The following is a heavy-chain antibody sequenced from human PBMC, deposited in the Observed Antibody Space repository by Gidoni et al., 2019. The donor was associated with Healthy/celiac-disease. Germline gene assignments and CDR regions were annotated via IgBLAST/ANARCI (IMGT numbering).Heavy chain of an antibody. CDR1: GGSISSGGYY. V-gene: IGHV4-31*03. CDR3: ARVMNTAMVPHFDY. J-gene: IGHJ4*02. D-gene: IGHD5-18*01. CDR2: IYYSGST. Sequence: QVQLQESGPRLVKPSQTLSLTCTVSGGSISSGGYYWSWIRQHPGKGLEWIGYIYYSGSTYYNPSLKSRVTISVDTSKNQFSLKLSSVTAADTAVYYCARVMNTAMVPHFDYWGQGTLVTVSS.